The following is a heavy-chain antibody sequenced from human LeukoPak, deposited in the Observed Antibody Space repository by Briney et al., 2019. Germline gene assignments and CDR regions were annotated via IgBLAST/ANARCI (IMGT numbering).Heavy chain of an antibody. Sequence: GGSLRLSCAASGFTFSSYWMSWVRQAPGKGLEWVANIKQDGSEKYYVDSVKGRFTISRDNAKNSLYLQMNSLRAEDTAVYYCARDKTEKTGIAAASTPSGFSMDVWGKGTTVTVSS. CDR1: GFTFSSYW. CDR2: IKQDGSEK. V-gene: IGHV3-7*01. D-gene: IGHD6-13*01. CDR3: ARDKTEKTGIAAASTPSGFSMDV. J-gene: IGHJ6*03.